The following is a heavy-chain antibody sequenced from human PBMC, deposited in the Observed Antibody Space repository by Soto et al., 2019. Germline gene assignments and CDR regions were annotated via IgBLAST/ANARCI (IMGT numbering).Heavy chain of an antibody. D-gene: IGHD2-8*01. CDR2: ISAYNGNT. CDR1: GYTFTSYG. V-gene: IGHV1-18*01. Sequence: QVQLVQSGAEVKKPGASVKVSCKASGYTFTSYGISWVRQAPGQGLEWMGWISAYNGNTNYAQKLQGRATMTTDTSTTTDYMELRTPTSADTAVCYRARAGGVQARCDPWGQGALGTGAS. J-gene: IGHJ5*02. CDR3: ARAGGVQARCDP.